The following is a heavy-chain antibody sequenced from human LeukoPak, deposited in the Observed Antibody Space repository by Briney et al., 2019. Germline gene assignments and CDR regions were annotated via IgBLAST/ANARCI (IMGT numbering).Heavy chain of an antibody. CDR2: IYTSGST. J-gene: IGHJ6*03. Sequence: SETLSLTCTVSGGSITSGSYYWSWIRQPAGKGLEWIGRIYTSGSTNYNPSLKSRVTISVGTSKNQFSLRLSSVTAADTAVYVCARDGLATYYYYYYMDVWGKGPRSPSP. CDR3: ARDGLATYYYYYYMDV. CDR1: GGSITSGSYY. D-gene: IGHD6-6*01. V-gene: IGHV4-61*02.